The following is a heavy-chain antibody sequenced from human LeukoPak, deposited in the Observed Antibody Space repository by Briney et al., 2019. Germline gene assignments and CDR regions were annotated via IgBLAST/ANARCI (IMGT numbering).Heavy chain of an antibody. D-gene: IGHD2-15*01. CDR1: GGSISSGSYY. Sequence: ASETLSLTCTVSGGSISSGSYYWSWIRQPAGKGLEWIGRIYTSGSTNYNPSLKSRITISVDTSKNQFSLKLSSVTAADTAVYYCARNSCPSGSCYDNRGYFDYWGQGTLVTVSS. V-gene: IGHV4-61*02. CDR3: ARNSCPSGSCYDNRGYFDY. CDR2: IYTSGST. J-gene: IGHJ4*02.